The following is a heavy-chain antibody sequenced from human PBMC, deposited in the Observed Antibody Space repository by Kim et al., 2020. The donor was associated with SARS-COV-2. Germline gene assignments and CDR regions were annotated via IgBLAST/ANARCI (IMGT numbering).Heavy chain of an antibody. CDR2: ISGSGGSK. CDR3: AKARRGSGVGPPRWFDP. D-gene: IGHD2-15*01. J-gene: IGHJ5*02. CDR1: GFTFSSYA. V-gene: IGHV3-23*01. Sequence: GGSLRLSCAASGFTFSSYAMSWVRQAPGKGLEWVSAISGSGGSKYYADSVKGRFTISRDNSKNTLYMQMNSLRAEDTAVYYCAKARRGSGVGPPRWFDPWGQAPLVTLSS.